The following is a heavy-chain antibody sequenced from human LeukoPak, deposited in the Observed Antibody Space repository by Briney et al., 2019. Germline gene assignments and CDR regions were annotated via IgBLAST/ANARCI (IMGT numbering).Heavy chain of an antibody. CDR1: GYTFTSYG. D-gene: IGHD3-16*02. J-gene: IGHJ4*02. CDR2: ISAYNGNT. Sequence: ASVKVSCKASGYTFTSYGISWVRQAPGQGLEWMGWISAYNGNTNYAQKLQGRVTMTTDTSTSTAYMELRSLRSDDTAVYSCARGYMPAAYDYVWGSYRYNPFDNWGQGTLVTVSS. V-gene: IGHV1-18*01. CDR3: ARGYMPAAYDYVWGSYRYNPFDN.